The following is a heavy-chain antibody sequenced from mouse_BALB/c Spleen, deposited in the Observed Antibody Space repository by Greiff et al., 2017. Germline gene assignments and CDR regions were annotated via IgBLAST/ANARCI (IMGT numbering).Heavy chain of an antibody. V-gene: IGHV1-54*01. CDR2: INPGSGGT. D-gene: IGHD2-3*01. J-gene: IGHJ2*01. Sequence: QVQLKQSGAELVRPGTSVKVSCKASGYAFTNYLIEWVKQRPGQGLEWIGVINPGSGGTNYNEKFKGKATLTADKSSSTAYMQLSSLTSDDSAVYFCARSPFYDGYYVDYWGQGTTLTVSS. CDR3: ARSPFYDGYYVDY. CDR1: GYAFTNYL.